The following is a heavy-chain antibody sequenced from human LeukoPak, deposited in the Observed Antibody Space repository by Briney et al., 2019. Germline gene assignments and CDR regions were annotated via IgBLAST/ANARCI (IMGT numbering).Heavy chain of an antibody. CDR3: ARFAAGGSYYYYMDV. D-gene: IGHD6-25*01. J-gene: IGHJ6*03. CDR2: ICTSSTTI. V-gene: IGHV3-48*01. CDR1: GFTFSSYT. Sequence: GGSLRLSCAASGFTFSSYTMNWVRQPPGKGLEWVSNICTSSTTIYYADSVKGRFTISRDNAKNSLYLQMNSLRADDTAVYYCARFAAGGSYYYYMDVWGKGTTVTVSS.